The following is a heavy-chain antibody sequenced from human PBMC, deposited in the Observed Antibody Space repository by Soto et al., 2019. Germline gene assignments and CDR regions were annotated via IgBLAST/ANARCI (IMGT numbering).Heavy chain of an antibody. D-gene: IGHD3-22*01. CDR2: IYYAGTT. CDR1: DGSISPNY. CDR3: ARLGAYYQALDS. J-gene: IGHJ4*02. Sequence: QVQLQESGPGLVKPSETLSLRCTVSDGSISPNYWTWIRQPPGKGLEWIGYIYYAGTTTYNPSLKSRVXXXVXXSKNEVPLKLTSVTAADTAGYYCARLGAYYQALDSWGQGTLVTVSS. V-gene: IGHV4-59*08.